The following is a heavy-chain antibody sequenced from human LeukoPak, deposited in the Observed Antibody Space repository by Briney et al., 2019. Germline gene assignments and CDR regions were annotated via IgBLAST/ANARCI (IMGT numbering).Heavy chain of an antibody. Sequence: SETLSLTCAVYGGSFSGYYWSWIRQPPGKGLEWIGEINHSGSTNYNPSLKSRVTISVDTSKNQFSLKLSSVTAADTAVYYCARGSSSWYPSGNWFDPWGQGTLVTVSS. CDR3: ARGSSSWYPSGNWFDP. J-gene: IGHJ5*02. D-gene: IGHD6-13*01. CDR2: INHSGST. CDR1: GGSFSGYY. V-gene: IGHV4-34*01.